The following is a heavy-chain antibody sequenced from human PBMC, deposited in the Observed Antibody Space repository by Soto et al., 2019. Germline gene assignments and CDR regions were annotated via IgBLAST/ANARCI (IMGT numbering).Heavy chain of an antibody. CDR3: ASDPVQEWLFGGNYYYGMDV. D-gene: IGHD3-3*01. Sequence: EVQLVESGGGLIQPGGSLRLSCAASGFTVSSNYMSWVRRAPGKGLEWVSVIYSGGSTYYADSVKGRFTISRDNSKNTLYLQMNSLRAEDTAVYYCASDPVQEWLFGGNYYYGMDVWGQGTTVTVSS. V-gene: IGHV3-53*01. CDR1: GFTVSSNY. CDR2: IYSGGST. J-gene: IGHJ6*02.